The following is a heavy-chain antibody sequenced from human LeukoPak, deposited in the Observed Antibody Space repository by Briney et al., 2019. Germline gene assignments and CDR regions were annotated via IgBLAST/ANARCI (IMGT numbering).Heavy chain of an antibody. CDR2: IIGGDNNT. CDR3: AKSPYDH. Sequence: GGSLRLSCVASGFTFSSYAMTWVRQAPEKGLKWVSTIIGGDNNTYYAESVKGRFTISRDNSKNTLYLHMHSLRAEDTAVYYCAKSPYDHWGQGTLVTVSS. CDR1: GFTFSSYA. V-gene: IGHV3-23*01. J-gene: IGHJ4*02.